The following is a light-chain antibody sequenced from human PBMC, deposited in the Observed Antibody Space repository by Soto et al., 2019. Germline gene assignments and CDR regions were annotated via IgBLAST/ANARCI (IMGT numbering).Light chain of an antibody. CDR1: QSISSW. CDR2: KAS. V-gene: IGKV1-5*03. Sequence: DIPMTQSPSTLSASVGDRVTITCRASQSISSWLAWYQQKPGKAPKLLIYKASSLESGVPSRFSGSGSGTEFTLTISSLQPDDIATYYCQQYNSYLYTFGQGTKLEIK. J-gene: IGKJ2*01. CDR3: QQYNSYLYT.